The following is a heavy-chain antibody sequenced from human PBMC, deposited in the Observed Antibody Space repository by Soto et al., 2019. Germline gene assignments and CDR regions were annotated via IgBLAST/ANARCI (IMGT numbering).Heavy chain of an antibody. D-gene: IGHD3-10*01. CDR2: ISGFNDDT. J-gene: IGHJ5*02. V-gene: IGHV1-18*01. CDR3: ARSGSYYPARNWFGP. CDR1: GYTFTSYG. Sequence: QIELVQSGAEMKNPGASVKVSCKASGYTFTSYGISWVRQAPGQGLEWMGWISGFNDDTNLAQRFQGRITVTKDTSTSTAYMELRSLKSGDTAVYYCARSGSYYPARNWFGPWGQGTLVTVSS.